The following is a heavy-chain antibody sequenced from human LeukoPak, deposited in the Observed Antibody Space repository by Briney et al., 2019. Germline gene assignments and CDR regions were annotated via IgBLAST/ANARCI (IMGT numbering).Heavy chain of an antibody. J-gene: IGHJ4*02. V-gene: IGHV1-2*02. Sequence: GASVKVSCNASGYTFTSYHLHWVRQAPGQGLEWIGWIHPNSSGTNYAQKFQGRVTMTEDTSISTAYMQLSRLRSDDTAVYYCARGLVAVGLGSYYSDYWGQGTLVTVSS. CDR2: IHPNSSGT. D-gene: IGHD3-10*01. CDR1: GYTFTSYH. CDR3: ARGLVAVGLGSYYSDY.